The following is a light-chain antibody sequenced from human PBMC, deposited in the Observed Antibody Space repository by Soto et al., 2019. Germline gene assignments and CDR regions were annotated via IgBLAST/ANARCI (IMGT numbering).Light chain of an antibody. CDR1: NSNIGSNT. J-gene: IGLJ1*01. V-gene: IGLV1-44*01. CDR2: YDN. Sequence: QTVVTQPHSASGTPGPRVTISCSGSNSNIGSNTVNWYQQLPGTAPKLLIYYDNLRPSGVPDRISGSKSGTSASLAISGLQSDDEADYYCAAWDDSLNGRVFGTGTKVTVL. CDR3: AAWDDSLNGRV.